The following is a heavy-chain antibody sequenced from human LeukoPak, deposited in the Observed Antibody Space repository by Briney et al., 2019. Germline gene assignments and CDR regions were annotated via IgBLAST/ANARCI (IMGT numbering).Heavy chain of an antibody. CDR2: ISSSSSYI. CDR3: ARDGGLLWFGESNRAYYFAY. Sequence: KSGGSLRLSCAASGFTFSSYSMNWVRQAPGKGLEWVSSISSSSSYIYYADSVKGRFTISRDNAKNSLYLQMNSLRAEDTAVYYCARDGGLLWFGESNRAYYFAYGGREPW. V-gene: IGHV3-21*01. CDR1: GFTFSSYS. J-gene: IGHJ4*02. D-gene: IGHD3-10*01.